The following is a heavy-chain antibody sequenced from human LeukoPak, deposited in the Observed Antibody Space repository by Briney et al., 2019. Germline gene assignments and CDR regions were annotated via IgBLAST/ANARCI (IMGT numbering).Heavy chain of an antibody. CDR1: GFTFTTYG. V-gene: IGHV3-49*04. CDR2: IRSKAYGGTT. D-gene: IGHD6-13*01. Sequence: GGSLRLSCSASGFTFTTYGMNWVRQAPGKGLEWVGFIRSKAYGGTTEYAASVKGRFTISRDDSKSIAYLQMNSLKTEDTAVYYCTRVGAAAGDFDYWGQGTLVTVSS. CDR3: TRVGAAAGDFDY. J-gene: IGHJ4*02.